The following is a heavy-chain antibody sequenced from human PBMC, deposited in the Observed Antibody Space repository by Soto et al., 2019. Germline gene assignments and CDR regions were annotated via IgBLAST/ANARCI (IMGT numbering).Heavy chain of an antibody. CDR2: ISASGRDI. J-gene: IGHJ4*02. Sequence: GGSLRLSCGASGFTFSSFAMGWVRQAPGRGLEWVSGISASGRDIHYADSVKDRFTVSRDNSKNTLYLQMNSLRAEDTAIYYCAKGKTSGWYYFDYWGQGALVTVSS. CDR1: GFTFSSFA. CDR3: AKGKTSGWYYFDY. D-gene: IGHD6-19*01. V-gene: IGHV3-23*01.